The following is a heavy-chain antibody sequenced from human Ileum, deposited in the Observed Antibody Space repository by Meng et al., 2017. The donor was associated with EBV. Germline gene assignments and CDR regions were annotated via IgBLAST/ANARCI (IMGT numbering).Heavy chain of an antibody. CDR3: ARRPTGIDY. Sequence: QVQLQHWGAGLLKPSETLSLTCAVNGGSLSGAYWNWIRQPPGKGLEWIGEIIHGGSPSYNPSLKSRVTISIDTSKNQLSLMLSSVTAADTAGYYCARRPTGIDYWGQGTLVTVSS. J-gene: IGHJ4*02. D-gene: IGHD2-8*02. V-gene: IGHV4-34*12. CDR2: IIHGGSP. CDR1: GGSLSGAY.